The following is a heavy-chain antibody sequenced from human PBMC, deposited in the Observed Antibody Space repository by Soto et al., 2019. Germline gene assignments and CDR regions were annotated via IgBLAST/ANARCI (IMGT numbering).Heavy chain of an antibody. CDR2: ISSSSSTI. J-gene: IGHJ4*02. CDR3: ARDKGRSPLDY. Sequence: EVQLVESGGGLVQPGGSLRLSCAASGFTFSSYSMNWVRQAPGKGLEWVSYISSSSSTIYYADSVKGRFTISRDNAEYSLYLHMTCLGAEDTAVYYCARDKGRSPLDYWGQGTLVTVSS. CDR1: GFTFSSYS. V-gene: IGHV3-48*01. D-gene: IGHD2-15*01.